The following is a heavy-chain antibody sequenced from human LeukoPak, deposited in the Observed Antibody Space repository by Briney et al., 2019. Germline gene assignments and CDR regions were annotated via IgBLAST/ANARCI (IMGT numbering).Heavy chain of an antibody. CDR1: GFTFSSFG. V-gene: IGHV3-30*18. CDR2: ISYDGSYK. Sequence: GGSLRLSCAASGFTFSSFGMHWVRQAPGKGLEWVAVISYDGSYKDYVDSVKGRFTISRDISKNTLYLQMNSLRAEDTAVYYCAKRLGYYDSSEGYFDQWGQGTLVTVSS. CDR3: AKRLGYYDSSEGYFDQ. J-gene: IGHJ4*02. D-gene: IGHD3-22*01.